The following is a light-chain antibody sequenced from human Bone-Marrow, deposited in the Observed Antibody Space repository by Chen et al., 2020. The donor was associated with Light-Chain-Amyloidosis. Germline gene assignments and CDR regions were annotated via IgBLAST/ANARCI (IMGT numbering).Light chain of an antibody. CDR2: DDS. Sequence: SYVLNQPSSVSVAPGQTATIACGGNNIGSTSVHWYQQTPGKAPLLVVYDDSGRPSGIPERLSGSNSGNTATLTISRVEAGDEADYYCQVWDRSSDRPVFGGGTKLTVL. J-gene: IGLJ3*02. CDR1: NIGSTS. CDR3: QVWDRSSDRPV. V-gene: IGLV3-21*02.